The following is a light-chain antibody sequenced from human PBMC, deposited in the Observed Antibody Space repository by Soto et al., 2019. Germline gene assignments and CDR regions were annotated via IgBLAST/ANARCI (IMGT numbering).Light chain of an antibody. J-gene: IGKJ2*01. CDR3: QRANSFPPYT. Sequence: DIQMTQSPSSVSASVGDRVTITCRASQDIDSWLAWYQQKPGKPPKILIYAASTLQSGVPSRFSGSGSGTEFTLTISSLQPEDFATYFCQRANSFPPYTFGQGTKLEIK. CDR2: AAS. CDR1: QDIDSW. V-gene: IGKV1-12*01.